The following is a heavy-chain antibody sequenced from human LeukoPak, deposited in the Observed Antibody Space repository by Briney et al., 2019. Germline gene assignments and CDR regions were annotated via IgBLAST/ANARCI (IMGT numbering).Heavy chain of an antibody. CDR1: GLTVSSNY. D-gene: IGHD1-26*01. V-gene: IGHV3-53*01. CDR3: ARDRSGSYDY. J-gene: IGHJ4*02. CDR2: IYSGGST. Sequence: GGSLRLSCAASGLTVSSNYMTWVRQPPGKGLEWVSVIYSGGSTYYADSVKGRFTISRDNSKNTLYLQMNSLRPEDTAMYYCARDRSGSYDYWGQGTLVTVSS.